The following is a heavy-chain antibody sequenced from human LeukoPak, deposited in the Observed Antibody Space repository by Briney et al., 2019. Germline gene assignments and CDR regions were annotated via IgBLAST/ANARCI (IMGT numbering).Heavy chain of an antibody. Sequence: PGGSLRLSCAASGFTFSSYWLSWVRQAPGKGLEWVANIKQDGSEKYYVDSVKGRFTISRDNAKSSLYLQMNSLRAEDTAVYYCARGASGIQLWFFDPWGRGTLVTVSS. V-gene: IGHV3-7*01. CDR2: IKQDGSEK. D-gene: IGHD5-18*01. J-gene: IGHJ5*02. CDR1: GFTFSSYW. CDR3: ARGASGIQLWFFDP.